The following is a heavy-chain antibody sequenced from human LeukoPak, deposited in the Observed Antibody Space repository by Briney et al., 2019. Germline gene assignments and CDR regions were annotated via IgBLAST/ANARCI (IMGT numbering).Heavy chain of an antibody. D-gene: IGHD1-1*01. V-gene: IGHV4-31*03. J-gene: IGHJ4*02. CDR1: GGSLTIGSYY. Sequence: SETLSLTCTVSGGSLTIGSYYWTWIRHYPGKGLEWIGYIHPSGITDYNPSLKSRATISLTMSQNQFSLKLTSVTAADTAIYYCARGQDAFKTGYWGQGTLVTVSS. CDR2: IHPSGIT. CDR3: ARGQDAFKTGY.